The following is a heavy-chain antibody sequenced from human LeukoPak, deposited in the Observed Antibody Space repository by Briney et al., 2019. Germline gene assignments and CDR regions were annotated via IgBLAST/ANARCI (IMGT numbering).Heavy chain of an antibody. J-gene: IGHJ4*02. CDR2: IWYDGSNK. CDR1: GFTFSSYG. Sequence: GRSLRLSCAASGFTFSSYGMHWVRQAPGKGLEWVAVIWYDGSNKYYADSVKGRFTISRDNSKNTLYLQMNSLRAEDTAVYYCAGGGENAVTLLGYWGQGTLVTVSS. CDR3: AGGGENAVTLLGY. V-gene: IGHV3-33*01. D-gene: IGHD4-11*01.